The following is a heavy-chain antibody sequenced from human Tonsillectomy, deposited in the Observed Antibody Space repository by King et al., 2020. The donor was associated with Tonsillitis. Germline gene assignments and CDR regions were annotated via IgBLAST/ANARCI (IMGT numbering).Heavy chain of an antibody. CDR2: IITIFGTP. V-gene: IGHV1-69*06. CDR1: GGTFSNYA. Sequence: QLVQSGAEVKKPGSSVKVSCKASGGTFSNYAISWVRQAPGQGLEWMGRIITIFGTPNYAQKFQGRVTITADKSTSTFYMDLSSLRSEDTAVYYCARMPGVVPATPFDFWGQGTLVTVSS. CDR3: ARMPGVVPATPFDF. D-gene: IGHD2-2*01. J-gene: IGHJ4*02.